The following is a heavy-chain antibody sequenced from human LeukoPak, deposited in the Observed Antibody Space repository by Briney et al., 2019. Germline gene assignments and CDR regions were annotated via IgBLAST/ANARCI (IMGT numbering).Heavy chain of an antibody. CDR2: ISYSGST. D-gene: IGHD6-19*01. V-gene: IGHV4-59*01. CDR1: GVSISSYY. J-gene: IGHJ4*02. Sequence: SETLSLTCTVSGVSISSYYWSWIRQPPGKGLDWIGYISYSGSTNYNPSLKSRVTISVDTSKNQFSLKLSSVTAADTAVYYCARDHGSGWTWAYDYWGQGTLVTVSS. CDR3: ARDHGSGWTWAYDY.